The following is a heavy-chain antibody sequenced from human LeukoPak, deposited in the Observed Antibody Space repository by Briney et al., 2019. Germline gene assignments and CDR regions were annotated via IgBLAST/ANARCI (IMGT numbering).Heavy chain of an antibody. CDR1: GFTFSNYG. CDR3: ARALFAGAFYGMDV. CDR2: IWSDGSNK. J-gene: IGHJ6*02. Sequence: GGSLRLSCAACGFTFSNYGVHWVRQAPGKGLEWVAVIWSDGSNKYYADSVKGRFTISRDNSKNTLYLQMNSLRAEDTAVYYCARALFAGAFYGMDVWGQGTTVTVSS. V-gene: IGHV3-33*01. D-gene: IGHD3-10*01.